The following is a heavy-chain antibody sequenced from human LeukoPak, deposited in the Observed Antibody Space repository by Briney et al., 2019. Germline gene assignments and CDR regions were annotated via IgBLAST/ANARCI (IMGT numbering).Heavy chain of an antibody. Sequence: PSQTLSLTCTVSGGSISSGGHSWSWIRQPPGKGLEWIGYIYYSGSTNYNPSLKSRVTISVDTSKNQFSLKLSSVTAADTAVYYCARDYYGSAPDYWGQGTLVTVSS. J-gene: IGHJ4*02. CDR1: GGSISSGGHS. D-gene: IGHD3-10*01. CDR3: ARDYYGSAPDY. CDR2: IYYSGST. V-gene: IGHV4-30-4*07.